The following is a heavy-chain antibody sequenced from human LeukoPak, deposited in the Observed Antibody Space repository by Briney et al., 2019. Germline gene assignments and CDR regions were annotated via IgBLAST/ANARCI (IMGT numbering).Heavy chain of an antibody. Sequence: GESLKISCKGSGYSFSSYWIGWVRRMPGKGLEWMGIIYPGDSDTRYSPSLQGQVSFSVDKSINTAYLQWSTLEASDTAMYYCARQDCYSANCYLEYWGQGTLVTVSS. CDR1: GYSFSSYW. CDR2: IYPGDSDT. J-gene: IGHJ4*02. V-gene: IGHV5-51*01. CDR3: ARQDCYSANCYLEY. D-gene: IGHD2-2*01.